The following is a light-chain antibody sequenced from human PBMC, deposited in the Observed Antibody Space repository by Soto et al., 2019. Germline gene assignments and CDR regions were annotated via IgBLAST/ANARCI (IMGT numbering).Light chain of an antibody. CDR1: SGSIANNY. V-gene: IGLV6-57*04. Sequence: NFMLTQPHSVSESPGKTLSISCTRSSGSIANNYVQWYQQRPGSAPTTVIYENNQRLSGVPDRFSGSTDGSSNSASLTISGLQTEDEADYFCAAWDTTLNGFVFGTGNKLTVL. J-gene: IGLJ1*01. CDR3: AAWDTTLNGFV. CDR2: ENN.